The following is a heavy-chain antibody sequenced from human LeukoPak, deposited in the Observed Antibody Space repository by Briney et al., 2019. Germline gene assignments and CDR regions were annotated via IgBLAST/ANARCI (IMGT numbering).Heavy chain of an antibody. CDR2: IWFDGSKK. Sequence: GGSLRLSCEASGFIFTSYGMDWVRQAPGKGLEWVAVIWFDGSKKYYADSVKGRFTISRDNFKNMVYLQMNSLRDEDTAVYYCAGRERDDWFMGAYDIWGQGTMVTVSS. CDR3: AGRERDDWFMGAYDI. CDR1: GFIFTSYG. D-gene: IGHD3-9*01. V-gene: IGHV3-33*03. J-gene: IGHJ3*02.